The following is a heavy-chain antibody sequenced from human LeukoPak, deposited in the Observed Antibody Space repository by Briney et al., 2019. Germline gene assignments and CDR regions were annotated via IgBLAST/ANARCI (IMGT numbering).Heavy chain of an antibody. V-gene: IGHV4-34*01. CDR1: GGSFSGYY. J-gene: IGHJ6*03. CDR3: ARGLSSSRRTYYYYYMDV. CDR2: INHSGSP. D-gene: IGHD6-13*01. Sequence: SETLSLTCAVYGGSFSGYYWSWVRQPPGKGLEWLGEINHSGSPNYNPSPKGRVPLSVDTSKNQFSLKLSSVTAADTAVYYCARGLSSSRRTYYYYYMDVWGKGTTVTVSS.